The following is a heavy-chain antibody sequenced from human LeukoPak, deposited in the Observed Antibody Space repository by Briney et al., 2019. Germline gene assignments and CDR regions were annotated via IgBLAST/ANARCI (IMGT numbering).Heavy chain of an antibody. J-gene: IGHJ4*02. V-gene: IGHV4-38-2*02. D-gene: IGHD6-13*01. CDR1: GYSISSGYY. CDR2: IYHSGST. CDR3: ARDGYSSSWAFDY. Sequence: SETLSLTCTVSGYSISSGYYWGWIRQPPGKGLVWIGSIYHSGSTYYNPSLKSRVTISVDTSKNQFSLKLSSVTAADTAVYYCARDGYSSSWAFDYWGQGTLVTVSS.